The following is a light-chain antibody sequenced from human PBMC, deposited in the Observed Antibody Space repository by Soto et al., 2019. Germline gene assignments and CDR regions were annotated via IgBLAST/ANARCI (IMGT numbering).Light chain of an antibody. CDR1: QGISSW. Sequence: DIQMTQSPSSVSVGDRVTMTCRASQGISSWLAWYQQKPGQAPKLLIYAASSLQSGVPSRFSGSGSGTDFTLTISSLQPEDFATYYCQQANTFPLTFGGGTKVDLK. CDR2: AAS. CDR3: QQANTFPLT. V-gene: IGKV1D-12*01. J-gene: IGKJ4*01.